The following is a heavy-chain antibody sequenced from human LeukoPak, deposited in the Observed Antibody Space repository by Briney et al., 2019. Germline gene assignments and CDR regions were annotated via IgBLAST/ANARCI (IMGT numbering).Heavy chain of an antibody. V-gene: IGHV3-49*04. J-gene: IGHJ4*02. Sequence: GRSLRLSCTASGFTFGDYAMSWVRQAPGKGLEWVGFIRSKAYGGTTEYAASVKGRFTISRDDSKSIAYLQMNSLKTEDTAVYYCTREGNDYGGNGDFDYWGQGTLVTVSS. CDR3: TREGNDYGGNGDFDY. D-gene: IGHD4-23*01. CDR2: IRSKAYGGTT. CDR1: GFTFGDYA.